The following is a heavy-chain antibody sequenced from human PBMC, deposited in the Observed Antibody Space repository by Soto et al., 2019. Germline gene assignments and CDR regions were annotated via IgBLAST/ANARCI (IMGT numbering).Heavy chain of an antibody. CDR2: INAGNGNT. CDR3: AKEMVRGVYRYYFDY. D-gene: IGHD3-10*01. Sequence: ASVKVSCKASGYTFTSYAMHWVRQAPGQRLEWMGWINAGNGNTKYSQKFQGRVTITRDTSASTAYMELSSLRSEDTAIYYCAKEMVRGVYRYYFDYWGQGTLVTVPS. V-gene: IGHV1-3*01. CDR1: GYTFTSYA. J-gene: IGHJ4*02.